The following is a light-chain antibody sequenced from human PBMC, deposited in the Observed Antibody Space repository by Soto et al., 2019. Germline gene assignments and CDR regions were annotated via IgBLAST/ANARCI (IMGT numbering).Light chain of an antibody. Sequence: EVELTQSPDILSVSPGETATLSCRASQSVRSNLAWYQQKPGQAPRLLIYGASTRATGIPARFSGSGSGREFTLTISSLQSEDFGVYYCQQRSNWPPVTFGGGTKVEIK. J-gene: IGKJ4*01. CDR2: GAS. CDR1: QSVRSN. V-gene: IGKV3-15*01. CDR3: QQRSNWPPVT.